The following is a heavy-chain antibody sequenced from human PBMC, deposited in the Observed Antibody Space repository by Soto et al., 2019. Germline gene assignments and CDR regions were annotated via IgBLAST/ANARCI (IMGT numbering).Heavy chain of an antibody. D-gene: IGHD6-13*01. CDR3: ARARIAAAPYYYYYYGMDV. CDR2: INHSGST. CDR1: GGSFSGYY. Sequence: LSLTCAVYGGSFSGYYWSWIRRPPGKGLEWIGEINHSGSTNYNPSLKSRVTISVDTSKNQFSLKLSSVTAADTAVYYCARARIAAAPYYYYYYGMDVWGQGTTVTVSS. V-gene: IGHV4-34*01. J-gene: IGHJ6*02.